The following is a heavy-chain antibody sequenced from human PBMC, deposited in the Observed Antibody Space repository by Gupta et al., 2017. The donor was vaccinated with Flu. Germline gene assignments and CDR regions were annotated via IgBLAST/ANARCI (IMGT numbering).Heavy chain of an antibody. CDR1: GLTLSRYG. V-gene: IGHV3-33*01. CDR2: IWYDGSNK. CDR3: ARDAEQQLVIYYYGMDV. Sequence: QVQLVESGGGVVQPGRSLRLSCAASGLTLSRYGMKWVSQAPGKGLEWVAGIWYDGSNKYYADSVKGRFTISRDNSKNTLYLQMNSLRAEDTAVYYCARDAEQQLVIYYYGMDVWGQGTTVTVSS. D-gene: IGHD6-13*01. J-gene: IGHJ6*02.